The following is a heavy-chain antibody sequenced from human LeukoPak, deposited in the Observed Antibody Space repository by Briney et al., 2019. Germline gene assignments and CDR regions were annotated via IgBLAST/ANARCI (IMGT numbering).Heavy chain of an antibody. J-gene: IGHJ3*01. Sequence: PGGSLRLSCAASGFTFSTAWMNWVRQAPGKGLEWVGRIKSRTDGGTTDHAEPVKGRFTISRDDSRNMLYLQMNSLKTEDTAVYYCTTSHRGVWGQGTMVTVSS. CDR1: GFTFSTAW. CDR3: TTSHRGV. V-gene: IGHV3-15*07. CDR2: IKSRTDGGTT.